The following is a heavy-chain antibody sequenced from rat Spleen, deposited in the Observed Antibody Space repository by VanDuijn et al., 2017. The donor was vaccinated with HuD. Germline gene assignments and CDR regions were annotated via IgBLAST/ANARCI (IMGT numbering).Heavy chain of an antibody. Sequence: EVQLVESGGGLVQPGRSLKLSCVASGFTFSDYAMNWIRQAPTKGLEWVASISPSGGSTHYRDSVKGRFTISRDNAENTVYLQMNSLRSEDTATYYCAKLGSYRVMDAWGQGVMVTVSS. D-gene: IGHD1-3*01. J-gene: IGHJ2*01. CDR3: AKLGSYRVMDA. CDR2: ISPSGGST. V-gene: IGHV5-19*01. CDR1: GFTFSDYA.